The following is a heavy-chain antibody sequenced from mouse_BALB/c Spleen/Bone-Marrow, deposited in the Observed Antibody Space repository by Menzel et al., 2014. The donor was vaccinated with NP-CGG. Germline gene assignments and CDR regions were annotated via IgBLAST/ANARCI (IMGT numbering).Heavy chain of an antibody. Sequence: LQQSGFELVRPGTSVKLSCKASGYTFTSYWMHWVKQRPGQGLEWIGNIYPFSGSSNYDEKFKSKATLTVDTSSSTAYMQLISLTSEDSAVYYCTRSPITTVVAETMDCWGQGTSVTVSS. J-gene: IGHJ4*01. V-gene: IGHV1S22*01. CDR3: TRSPITTVVAETMDC. D-gene: IGHD1-1*01. CDR2: IYPFSGSS. CDR1: GYTFTSYW.